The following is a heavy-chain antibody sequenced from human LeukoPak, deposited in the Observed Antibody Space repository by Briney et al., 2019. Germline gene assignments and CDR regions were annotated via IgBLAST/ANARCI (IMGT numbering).Heavy chain of an antibody. Sequence: PGGSLRLSCAASGFTFSSYGMHWVRQAPGKGLEWVAVTSSDGNNKYYADSVKGRFTISRDNSKNTLYLQMNNLRAEDTAIYYCAKAANYDILTGYYLDYWGQGTLVTVSS. J-gene: IGHJ4*02. V-gene: IGHV3-30*18. CDR1: GFTFSSYG. D-gene: IGHD3-9*01. CDR2: TSSDGNNK. CDR3: AKAANYDILTGYYLDY.